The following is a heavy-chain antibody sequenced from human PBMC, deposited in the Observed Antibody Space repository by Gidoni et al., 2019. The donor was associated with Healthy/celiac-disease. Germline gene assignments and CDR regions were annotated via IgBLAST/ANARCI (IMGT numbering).Heavy chain of an antibody. CDR1: GGTFSSVA. CDR2: IIPILGVA. Sequence: QVQLVQAGAEVTKPGSSANVPCKAPGGTFSSVATSWVRQAPGQGLEWMGRIIPILGVANYAQKFEGSVTITADESTSTAYKELSNLRSEDTAVYYCAREGLYYYGSGSYYAYWGQGTLVTVSS. J-gene: IGHJ4*02. D-gene: IGHD3-10*01. CDR3: AREGLYYYGSGSYYAY. V-gene: IGHV1-69*04.